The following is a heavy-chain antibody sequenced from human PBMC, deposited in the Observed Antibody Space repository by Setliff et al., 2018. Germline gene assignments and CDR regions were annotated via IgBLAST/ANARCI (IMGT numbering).Heavy chain of an antibody. Sequence: PGGSLRLSCAASGFTFSGYYMQWVRQAPGKGLEWVSYIKQDGSEKYYVDSVKGRFTISRDNAKNSLYLQINSLRAEDTAVYYCAIFVHMDVWGQGTTVTVSS. D-gene: IGHD3-9*01. J-gene: IGHJ6*02. V-gene: IGHV3-7*01. CDR2: IKQDGSEK. CDR1: GFTFSGYY. CDR3: AIFVHMDV.